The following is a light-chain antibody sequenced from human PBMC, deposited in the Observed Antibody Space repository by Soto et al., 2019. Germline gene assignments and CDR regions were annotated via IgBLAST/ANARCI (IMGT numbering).Light chain of an antibody. CDR1: SSDVGGYNY. V-gene: IGLV2-14*01. J-gene: IGLJ1*01. CDR3: SSYTSTYNYV. CDR2: DVS. Sequence: QSVLTQPASVSGSPGQSITISCTGTSSDVGGYNYVSWYQQHPGKAPKLMIYDVSNRPSGVSNRFSGSKSGNTASLTISGLQAEDEADYYCSSYTSTYNYVFGTGTKLTVL.